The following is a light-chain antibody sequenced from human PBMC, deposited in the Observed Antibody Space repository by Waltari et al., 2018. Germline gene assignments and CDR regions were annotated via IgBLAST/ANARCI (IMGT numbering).Light chain of an antibody. V-gene: IGKV4-1*01. Sequence: EIVMTQSPDSLAVSLGERAAINCNSSRGVLYNSNNKNYLAWNQQKPGPPTKLLINRASSRDSGVPDRFSGSGSGTDFTLTISSLQAEDVAVYYCQQYYSSPISFGQGTRLEIK. CDR3: QQYYSSPIS. J-gene: IGKJ5*01. CDR2: RAS. CDR1: RGVLYNSNNKNY.